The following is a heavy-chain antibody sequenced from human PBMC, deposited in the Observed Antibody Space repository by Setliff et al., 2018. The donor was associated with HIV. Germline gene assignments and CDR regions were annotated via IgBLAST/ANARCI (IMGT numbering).Heavy chain of an antibody. CDR3: AREGLWFGDRGYYMDV. CDR2: MNPRSGNT. CDR1: ATFTSYD. D-gene: IGHD3-10*01. J-gene: IGHJ6*03. Sequence: ASVKVSCKASATFTSYDVSWVRQATGQGLEWMGWMNPRSGNTGYGQKFQGRVTRTTDTSTSTDYMELKSLISADTAVYSCAREGLWFGDRGYYMDVWGTGPAVTVSS. V-gene: IGHV1-8*01.